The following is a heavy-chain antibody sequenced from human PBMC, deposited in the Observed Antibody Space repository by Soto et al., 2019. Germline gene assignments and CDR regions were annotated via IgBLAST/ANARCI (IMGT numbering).Heavy chain of an antibody. CDR3: ARQGYGDYLLDY. CDR2: IYYSGST. CDR1: GGSISSSSYY. D-gene: IGHD4-17*01. V-gene: IGHV4-39*01. Sequence: QLQLQESGPGLVKPSETLSLTCTVSGGSISSSSYYWGWIRQPPGKGLEWIGSIYYSGSTYYNPSLKSRVTISVDTSKNQFSLKLSSVTAADTAVYYCARQGYGDYLLDYWGQGTLVTVSS. J-gene: IGHJ4*02.